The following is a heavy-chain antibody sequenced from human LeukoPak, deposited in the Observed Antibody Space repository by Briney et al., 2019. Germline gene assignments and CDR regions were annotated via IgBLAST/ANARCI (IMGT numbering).Heavy chain of an antibody. CDR2: ISYDGSNI. V-gene: IGHV3-30*03. D-gene: IGHD5-18*01. CDR1: GFTFCSYA. CDR3: ARPRAETALLLPFDY. J-gene: IGHJ4*02. Sequence: GGSLRLSCAASGFTFCSYAMHWVRQAPGKGLEWLTVISYDGSNIYYADSVRGRVTVSRDNSKNTLTLQMNSLRPEDTGVYYCARPRAETALLLPFDYWGQGTLVAVSS.